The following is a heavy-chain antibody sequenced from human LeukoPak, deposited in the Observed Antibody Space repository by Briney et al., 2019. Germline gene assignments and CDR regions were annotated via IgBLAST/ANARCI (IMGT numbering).Heavy chain of an antibody. D-gene: IGHD6-13*01. CDR3: ASLSPRSQQLLD. V-gene: IGHV4-4*07. J-gene: IGHJ4*02. CDR1: GGSISSYY. Sequence: SETLSLTCTVSGGSISSYYWSWIRQPAGEGLEWIGRLHTSGSTHYNPSLKSRVTISVDTSKNQFSLKLSSVTAADTAVYYCASLSPRSQQLLDWGQGTLVTVSS. CDR2: LHTSGST.